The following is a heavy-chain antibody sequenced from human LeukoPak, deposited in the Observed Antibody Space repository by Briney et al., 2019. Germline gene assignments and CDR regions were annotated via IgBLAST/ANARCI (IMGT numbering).Heavy chain of an antibody. CDR3: ARGRGDY. CDR2: ISYDGSNK. CDR1: GFTFSSYA. Sequence: GGSLRLSCAASGFTFSSYAMHWVRQAPGKGLEWVAVISYDGSNKYYADSVKGRFTISRDNSKDTLYLQMNSLRAEDTAVYYCARGRGDYWGQGTLVTVSS. J-gene: IGHJ4*02. V-gene: IGHV3-30*01. D-gene: IGHD3-16*01.